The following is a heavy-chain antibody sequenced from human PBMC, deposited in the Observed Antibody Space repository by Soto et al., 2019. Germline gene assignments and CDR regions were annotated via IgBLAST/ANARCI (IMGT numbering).Heavy chain of an antibody. CDR1: GGTFSSYA. V-gene: IGHV1-69*12. J-gene: IGHJ6*02. CDR3: ARVVGATYRRYYYGMDV. Sequence: QVQLVQSGAEVKKPGSSVKVSCKASGGTFSSYAISWVRQAPGQGLEWMGGIIPIFGTANYAQKFQGRVTIPADESTSTAYRELSSLRSEDTAVYYCARVVGATYRRYYYGMDVWGQGTTVTVSS. D-gene: IGHD1-26*01. CDR2: IIPIFGTA.